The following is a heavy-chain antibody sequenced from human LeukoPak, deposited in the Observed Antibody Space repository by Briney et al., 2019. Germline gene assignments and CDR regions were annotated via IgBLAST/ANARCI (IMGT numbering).Heavy chain of an antibody. CDR3: AAGEDY. V-gene: IGHV4-59*01. CDR1: GGSISSSY. Sequence: PSETLSLTCTVSGGSISSSYWSWIRQPPGKGLEWIGYICYIGSTNYNPSLKSRVTISVDTSKNQFSLKLTSVTAADTAVYYCAAGEDYWGQGTLVTVSS. CDR2: ICYIGST. J-gene: IGHJ4*02. D-gene: IGHD3-16*01.